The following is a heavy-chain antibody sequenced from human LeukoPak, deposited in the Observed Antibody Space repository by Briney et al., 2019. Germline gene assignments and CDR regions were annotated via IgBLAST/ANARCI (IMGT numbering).Heavy chain of an antibody. D-gene: IGHD2-15*01. CDR2: IYWDNDK. Sequence: GSGPTLVNPTQTLTLTCTFSGFSLSTSGLGVGWIRQPPGKALEWLVMIYWDNDKRYSTSLKSRLTITKDTSKNQVVLTMTNMDAVDTATYFCARRRGVPRCSGGTCGGFDIWGQGIMVTVSS. CDR1: GFSLSTSGLG. J-gene: IGHJ3*02. V-gene: IGHV2-5*02. CDR3: ARRRGVPRCSGGTCGGFDI.